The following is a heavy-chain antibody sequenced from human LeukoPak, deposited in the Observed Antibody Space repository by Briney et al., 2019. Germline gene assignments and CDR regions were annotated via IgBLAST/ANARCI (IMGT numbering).Heavy chain of an antibody. CDR3: ARFGSGSYRDY. D-gene: IGHD3-10*01. V-gene: IGHV4-34*01. Sequence: SETLPLTCAVYGGSFSGYYWSWIRQPPGKGLEWIGEINHSGSTNYNPSLKSRVTISVDTSKNQFSLKLSSVTAADTAVYYCARFGSGSYRDYWGQGTLVTVSS. J-gene: IGHJ4*02. CDR2: INHSGST. CDR1: GGSFSGYY.